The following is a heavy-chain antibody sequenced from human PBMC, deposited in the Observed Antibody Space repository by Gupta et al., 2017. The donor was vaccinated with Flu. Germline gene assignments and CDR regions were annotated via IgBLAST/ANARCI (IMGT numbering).Heavy chain of an antibody. D-gene: IGHD4-17*01. Sequence: VQLVESGGGLVQPGGSLKLSCAASGFSFSDPAMHWVRQASGKGLEWLGRIRNKDKNYATSYAASVKGRFTISRDDSENMAYLQMDSLKKEDSAIYYCTRSTVPDDWGQGTLVTVSS. J-gene: IGHJ4*02. CDR1: GFSFSDPA. CDR3: TRSTVPDD. CDR2: IRNKDKNYAT. V-gene: IGHV3-73*02.